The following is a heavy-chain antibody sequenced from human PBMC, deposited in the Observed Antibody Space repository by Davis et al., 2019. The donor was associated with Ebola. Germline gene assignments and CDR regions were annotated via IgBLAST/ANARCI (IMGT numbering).Heavy chain of an antibody. CDR1: GFTFSSYA. D-gene: IGHD3-10*01. J-gene: IGHJ6*02. V-gene: IGHV3-23*01. CDR2: ISGSGGST. CDR3: ARERNWFGLGGIDA. Sequence: GESLKISCAASGFTFSSYAMSWVRQAPGKGLEWVSAISGSGGSTYYADSVKGRFTISRDNSKNMLYLQMNSLRPEDTAVYYCARERNWFGLGGIDAWGQGTTVSVSS.